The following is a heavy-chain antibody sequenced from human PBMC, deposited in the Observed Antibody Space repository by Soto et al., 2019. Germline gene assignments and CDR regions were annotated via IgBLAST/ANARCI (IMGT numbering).Heavy chain of an antibody. CDR1: GGSISGYY. Sequence: SETLSLTCTVSGGSISGYYWAWVRQSPGKGLEWIGEIYHSGSANYNPSLKSRVTMSVDNSKNQFSLKLNSVTAADTAVYYCARYNAASGTYYFDYWGQGTLVTVSS. CDR2: IYHSGSA. V-gene: IGHV4-34*01. CDR3: ARYNAASGTYYFDY. J-gene: IGHJ4*02. D-gene: IGHD6-13*01.